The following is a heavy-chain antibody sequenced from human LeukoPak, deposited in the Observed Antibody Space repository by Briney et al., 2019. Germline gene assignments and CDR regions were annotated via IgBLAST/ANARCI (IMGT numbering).Heavy chain of an antibody. V-gene: IGHV4-59*12. CDR3: ARDTVTRYYYYYMDV. Sequence: PSETLSLTCTVSGGSISSYYWSWIRQPPEKGLEWIGYIYYSGSTNYNPSLKSRVTISVDTSKNQFSLRLSSVTAADTAVYYCARDTVTRYYYYYMDVWGKGTTVTVSS. CDR1: GGSISSYY. CDR2: IYYSGST. D-gene: IGHD4-11*01. J-gene: IGHJ6*03.